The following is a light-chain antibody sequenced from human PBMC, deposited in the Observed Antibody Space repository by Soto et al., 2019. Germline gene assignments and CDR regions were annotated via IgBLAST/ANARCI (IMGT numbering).Light chain of an antibody. Sequence: ELVFTQSPGTLSLSPGERATLSCRASQSVSSYLAWYQHKSGQAPRLLIYDASSRATGIPARFSGSGSGTDFTLTISSLEPEDFAVYYCQQRSDWLTFGGGTKVDI. J-gene: IGKJ4*01. CDR2: DAS. V-gene: IGKV3-11*01. CDR3: QQRSDWLT. CDR1: QSVSSY.